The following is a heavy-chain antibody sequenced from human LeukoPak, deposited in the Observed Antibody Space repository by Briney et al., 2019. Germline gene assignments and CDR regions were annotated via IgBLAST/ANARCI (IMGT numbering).Heavy chain of an antibody. CDR3: ARDPGIAAGRGAFDI. Sequence: GGSLRLSCAASGFTFSSYSMNWVRQAPGKGLEWVSSISSSSSYIYYADSVKGRFTISRDNAKNSLYLQMNSLRAEDTAVYYCARDPGIAAGRGAFDIWGQGTMVTVSS. J-gene: IGHJ3*02. CDR1: GFTFSSYS. V-gene: IGHV3-21*01. D-gene: IGHD6-13*01. CDR2: ISSSSSYI.